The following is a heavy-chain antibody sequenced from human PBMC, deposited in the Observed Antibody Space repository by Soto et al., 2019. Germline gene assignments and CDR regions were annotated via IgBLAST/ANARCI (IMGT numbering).Heavy chain of an antibody. J-gene: IGHJ4*02. CDR3: ARERAIAATGTFYY. D-gene: IGHD6-13*01. CDR2: TSYDGKNK. CDR1: GCTFSNFA. V-gene: IGHV3-30*04. Sequence: QVHLVESGGGVVQPGGSLRLSCAASGCTFSNFAMHWVRQAPGKGLEWVAVTSYDGKNKDYADSVKGRFTISRDNSKNTLFLQMNSLRPEDTAVYYCARERAIAATGTFYYWGQGTLVTVSS.